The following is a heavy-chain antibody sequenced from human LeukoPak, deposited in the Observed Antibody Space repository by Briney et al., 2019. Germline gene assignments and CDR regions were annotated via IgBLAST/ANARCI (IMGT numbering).Heavy chain of an antibody. CDR3: AVNSTKHAFDF. CDR2: IYNNGST. V-gene: IGHV4-59*08. CDR1: GGSISTYY. J-gene: IGHJ3*01. Sequence: SETLSLTCTVSGGSISTYYWSWIRQPPGKGLEWIGNIYNNGSTNYNPSLKSRVTMSVDTAKSHFSLKLSSVTAADTAMYYCAVNSTKHAFDFWGQGTMVTVSP. D-gene: IGHD5/OR15-5a*01.